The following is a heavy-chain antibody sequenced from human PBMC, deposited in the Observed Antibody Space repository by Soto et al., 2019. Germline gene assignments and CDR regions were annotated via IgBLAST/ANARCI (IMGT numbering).Heavy chain of an antibody. D-gene: IGHD3-10*01. CDR2: ISNDGSNE. Sequence: GGSLRLSCAGSGFTFRWFGMNWVRQAPGKGLEWVARISNDGSNEYYVDSVKGRFTISRDNSKNTPYLQMDSLRAEDTAVYYCAKGEVRGIIPSYFDYWGLGTLVTVSS. CDR3: AKGEVRGIIPSYFDY. CDR1: GFTFRWFG. J-gene: IGHJ4*02. V-gene: IGHV3-30*18.